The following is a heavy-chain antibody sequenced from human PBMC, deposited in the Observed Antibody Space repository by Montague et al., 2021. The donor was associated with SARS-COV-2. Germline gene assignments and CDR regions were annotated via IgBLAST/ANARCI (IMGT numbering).Heavy chain of an antibody. Sequence: SQTLSLTCTVSGGSISSGDYYWNWIRQPPGKGLEWIGYTYNSDRTNYNPSLKSRISISVDTSRNQLSLRLSSVTAADTAVYYCARIGGWSCGYWGQGTLVTVSS. CDR1: GGSISSGDYY. D-gene: IGHD2-15*01. J-gene: IGHJ4*02. V-gene: IGHV4-30-4*01. CDR3: ARIGGWSCGY. CDR2: TYNSDRT.